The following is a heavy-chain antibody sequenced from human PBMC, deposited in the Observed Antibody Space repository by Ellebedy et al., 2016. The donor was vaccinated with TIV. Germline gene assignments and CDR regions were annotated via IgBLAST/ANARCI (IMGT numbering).Heavy chain of an antibody. CDR2: MNPNSGNT. J-gene: IGHJ6*02. CDR3: ARVATVYYYYGMDV. CDR1: GYTFTSYD. D-gene: IGHD5-12*01. Sequence: AASVKVSCKASGYTFTSYDINWVRQATGQGLEWMGWMNPNSGNTGYAQKFQGRVTMTRNTSISTAYMELSSLRSEDTAVYYCARVATVYYYYGMDVWGQGTTVTVSS. V-gene: IGHV1-8*01.